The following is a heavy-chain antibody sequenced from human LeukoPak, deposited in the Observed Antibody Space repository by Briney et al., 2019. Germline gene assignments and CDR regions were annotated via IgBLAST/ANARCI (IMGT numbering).Heavy chain of an antibody. V-gene: IGHV3-11*04. Sequence: PGGSLRLSCGASGCTCSDYYMSGSRQAPGKGLEGGSYISSSGSTIYYADSVKGRFTISRDNAKNSLYLQMNSQRAEDTAVYYCARDMWPATARSMLLFDYWGQGTLVTVSS. CDR3: ARDMWPATARSMLLFDY. CDR2: ISSSGSTI. D-gene: IGHD2-8*01. J-gene: IGHJ4*02. CDR1: GCTCSDYY.